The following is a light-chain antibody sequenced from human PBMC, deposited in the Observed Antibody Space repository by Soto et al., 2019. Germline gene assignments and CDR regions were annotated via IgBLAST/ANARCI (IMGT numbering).Light chain of an antibody. Sequence: EIVMTQSPATVPVSPGERVTLSCRASQSVSIDLAWYQQKPGQAPRLLIYGASSRATGIPDRFSGSGSGTDFTLTISRLEPEDSAVYYCQQYGSSSWTFGQGTKVDIK. CDR1: QSVSID. J-gene: IGKJ1*01. CDR2: GAS. CDR3: QQYGSSSWT. V-gene: IGKV3-20*01.